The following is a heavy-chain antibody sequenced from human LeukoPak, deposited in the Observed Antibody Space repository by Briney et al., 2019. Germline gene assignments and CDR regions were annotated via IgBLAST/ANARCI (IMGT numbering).Heavy chain of an antibody. J-gene: IGHJ5*02. CDR2: IYYSGST. CDR1: GGSFSGYY. V-gene: IGHV4-34*01. CDR3: ARVALRVANWFDP. Sequence: SETLSLTCAVYGGSFSGYYWSWIRQPPGKGLEWIGSIYYSGSTYYNPSLKSRVTISVDTSKNQFSLKLSSVTAADTAVYYCARVALRVANWFDPWGQGTLVTVSS.